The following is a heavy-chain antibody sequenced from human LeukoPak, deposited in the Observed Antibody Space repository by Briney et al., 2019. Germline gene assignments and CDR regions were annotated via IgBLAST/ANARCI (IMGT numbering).Heavy chain of an antibody. CDR2: IYPGDSDT. CDR1: GYSFTNYW. V-gene: IGHV5-51*01. Sequence: GESLKISCKGSGYSFTNYWIAWLRQMHGKGLEWMGIIYPGDSDTRYSPSFQGQVTISADKSVSTAYLQWSSLKASDTAMYYCARGRQSIEARLYFDFWGQGTLVTVSS. CDR3: ARGRQSIEARLYFDF. D-gene: IGHD6-6*01. J-gene: IGHJ4*02.